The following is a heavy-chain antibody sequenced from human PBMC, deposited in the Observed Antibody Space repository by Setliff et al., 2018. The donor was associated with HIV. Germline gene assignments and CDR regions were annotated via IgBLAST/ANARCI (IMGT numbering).Heavy chain of an antibody. J-gene: IGHJ1*01. CDR3: ARGRWDMTAAGTTEYFQY. V-gene: IGHV4-39*07. D-gene: IGHD6-13*01. CDR1: GGSIRSDNYY. CDR2: IHHTGGT. Sequence: PSETLSLTCRVSGGSIRSDNYYWAWIRQPPGKRLEWIASIHHTGGTYYNPSLKSPVTMSIDTSKNQFSLKLHSLIAADTAMYYCARGRWDMTAAGTTEYFQYWGQGTLVTVSS.